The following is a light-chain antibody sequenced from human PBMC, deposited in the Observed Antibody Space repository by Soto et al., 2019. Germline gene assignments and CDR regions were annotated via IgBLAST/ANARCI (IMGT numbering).Light chain of an antibody. CDR2: DVS. CDR3: CSYAGNYIYV. CDR1: NSDVGGYNF. J-gene: IGLJ1*01. V-gene: IGLV2-11*01. Sequence: QSVLTQPRSVSGSHGQSGTISFTGTNSDVGGYNFVSWYQQVPGKTPKLMIYDVSNRPSGVPDRFSGSKSGSTAALTISGLQADDEGEYYCCSYAGNYIYVFGTGTKATVL.